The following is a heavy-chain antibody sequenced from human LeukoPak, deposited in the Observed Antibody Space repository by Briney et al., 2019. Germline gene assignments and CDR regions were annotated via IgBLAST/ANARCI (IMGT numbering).Heavy chain of an antibody. CDR1: GYTFTSYG. D-gene: IGHD6-13*01. CDR2: ISAYNGNT. J-gene: IGHJ5*02. Sequence: ASVKVSCKASGYTFTSYGISWVRQAPGQGLEWMGWISAYNGNTNYAQKLQGRVTMTTDTSTSTAYMELRSLRSDDTAVYYCARDTLTAEQLVRVPENWFDPWGQGTLVTVSS. CDR3: ARDTLTAEQLVRVPENWFDP. V-gene: IGHV1-18*01.